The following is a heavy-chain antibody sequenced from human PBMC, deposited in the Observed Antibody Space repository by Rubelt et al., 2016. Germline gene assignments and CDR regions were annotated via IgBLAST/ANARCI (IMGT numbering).Heavy chain of an antibody. Sequence: QLQLQESGPGLVKPSETLSLTCTVSGGSISSGTDYWGWIRQPPGKGLEWIGNIYYSGSTYYNPSLKSRVTISVDTSKNQFSLKVKSGTAADTAVYYCTRDYDFWSHYSSYGMDVWGQGTTVTVSS. D-gene: IGHD3-3*01. V-gene: IGHV4-39*02. CDR1: GGSISSGTDY. CDR2: IYYSGST. J-gene: IGHJ6*02. CDR3: TRDYDFWSHYSSYGMDV.